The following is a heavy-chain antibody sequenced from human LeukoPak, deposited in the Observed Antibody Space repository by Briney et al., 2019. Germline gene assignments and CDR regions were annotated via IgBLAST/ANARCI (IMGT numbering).Heavy chain of an antibody. J-gene: IGHJ4*02. CDR1: GFTVGDYA. V-gene: IGHV3-49*03. Sequence: GGSLRLSCTASGFTVGDYAMSWFRQAPGKGREGGGFIRSKAYGGTTEYAASVKGRFTISRDDSKSIAYLQMNSLKSEDTAVYYCTRGKGDQGWYWGQGTLVTVSS. D-gene: IGHD2-15*01. CDR3: TRGKGDQGWY. CDR2: IRSKAYGGTT.